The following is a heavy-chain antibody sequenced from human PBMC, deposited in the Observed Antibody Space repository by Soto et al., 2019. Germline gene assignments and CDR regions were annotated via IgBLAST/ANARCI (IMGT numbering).Heavy chain of an antibody. CDR3: AKGQGNYETYGMDV. Sequence: GGSLRLSCAASGFTFSSYAMSWVRQAPGKGLEWVSAISGSGGSTYYADSVKGRFTISRDNSKNTLYLQMNSLRAEDTAVYYCAKGQGNYETYGMDVWGQGTTVTVSS. CDR2: ISGSGGST. V-gene: IGHV3-23*01. D-gene: IGHD1-7*01. CDR1: GFTFSSYA. J-gene: IGHJ6*02.